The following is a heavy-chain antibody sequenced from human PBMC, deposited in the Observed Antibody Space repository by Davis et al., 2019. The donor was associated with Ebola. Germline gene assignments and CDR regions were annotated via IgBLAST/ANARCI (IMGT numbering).Heavy chain of an antibody. CDR3: ARATVVTPFDY. CDR1: GGTFSSYA. J-gene: IGHJ4*02. V-gene: IGHV1-69*04. D-gene: IGHD4-23*01. CDR2: IIPILGIA. Sequence: AASVKVSCKASGGTFSSYAISWVRQAPGQGLEWMGRIIPILGIANYAQKFQGRVTITADESTSTAYMELSSLRSEDTAVYYCARATVVTPFDYWGQGTLVTVSS.